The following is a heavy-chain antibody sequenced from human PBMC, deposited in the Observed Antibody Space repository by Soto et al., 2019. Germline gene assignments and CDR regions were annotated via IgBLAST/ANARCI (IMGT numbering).Heavy chain of an antibody. Sequence: ASVKVSCKVSGYFLTGLSIHWVRQAPVKGLEWMGGFDREDGETIYAQKFQGRVTMTEDTSTDSAYMELSSLTSEDTAIYYCAHGEGIVKSIVYFDSWGQGTLVTV. CDR3: AHGEGIVKSIVYFDS. CDR1: GYFLTGLS. D-gene: IGHD1-26*01. V-gene: IGHV1-24*01. J-gene: IGHJ4*02. CDR2: FDREDGET.